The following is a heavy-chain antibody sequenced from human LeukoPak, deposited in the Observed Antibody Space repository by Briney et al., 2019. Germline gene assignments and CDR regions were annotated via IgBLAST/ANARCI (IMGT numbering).Heavy chain of an antibody. D-gene: IGHD6-13*01. CDR2: ISSSSSYI. Sequence: KTGGSLRLSCAASGFTFSSYSMNCVRQAPGKGLEWVSSISSSSSYIYYADSVKGRFTISRDNAKNSLYLQMNSLRAEDTAVYYCARDNSPSSSWEPWGQGTLVTVSS. CDR1: GFTFSSYS. J-gene: IGHJ5*02. CDR3: ARDNSPSSSWEP. V-gene: IGHV3-21*01.